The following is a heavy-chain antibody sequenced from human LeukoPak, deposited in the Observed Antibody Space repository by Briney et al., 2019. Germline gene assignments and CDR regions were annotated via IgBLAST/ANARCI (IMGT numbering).Heavy chain of an antibody. Sequence: PSETLSLTCAVYGGSFSGHYWRWIRQPPGKGLEWIGEINHSGSTNYNPSLRSRVTISLDTSKNQFSLKLSSVTAADTAVYYCARHSVDTAGDYWGQGTLVTVSS. D-gene: IGHD5-18*01. CDR1: GGSFSGHY. V-gene: IGHV4-34*01. CDR2: INHSGST. J-gene: IGHJ4*02. CDR3: ARHSVDTAGDY.